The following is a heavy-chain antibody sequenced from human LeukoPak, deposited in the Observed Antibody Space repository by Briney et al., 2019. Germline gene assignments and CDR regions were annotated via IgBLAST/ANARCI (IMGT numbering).Heavy chain of an antibody. CDR2: ISYDGSNR. J-gene: IGHJ3*02. V-gene: IGHV3-30*18. CDR1: GFTFSNHG. D-gene: IGHD6-19*01. CDR3: AKNDEDQWLRSAFDI. Sequence: GRSLRLSCAASGFTFSNHGMHWVRQAPGKGLEWVAVISYDGSNRYYADSVKGRFTISRDNSKNTLYLQMNSLRVGDTAVYYCAKNDEDQWLRSAFDIWGQGTMVTVSS.